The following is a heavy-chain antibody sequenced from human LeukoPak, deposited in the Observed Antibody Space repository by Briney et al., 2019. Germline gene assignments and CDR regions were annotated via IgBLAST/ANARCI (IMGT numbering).Heavy chain of an antibody. Sequence: PSETLSLTRTVSGDSIGRYYWSWIRQPPGKGLEWIGYISYSGRTNSNPSLKSRVTISVDTSWNQFSLRLDSVTAADTAVYYCARLVDTAMVPDYYYGMDVWGPGTTVTVSS. V-gene: IGHV4-59*08. J-gene: IGHJ6*02. CDR3: ARLVDTAMVPDYYYGMDV. CDR2: ISYSGRT. D-gene: IGHD5-18*01. CDR1: GDSIGRYY.